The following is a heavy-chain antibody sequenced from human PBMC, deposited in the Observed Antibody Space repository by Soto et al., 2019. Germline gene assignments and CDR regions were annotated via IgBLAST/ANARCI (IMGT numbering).Heavy chain of an antibody. V-gene: IGHV3-23*01. CDR3: TNESPLAVAPNCFDC. Sequence: EVQLLESGGGLVQPGGSLRLSCAASGFTFSSYAMSWVRQAPGKGPEWVSAVSASGGGTYYADSVKGRFTISRDNSNNTLCLQMNSLRAEDTAVYYCTNESPLAVAPNCFDCWGQGTLVTGSS. CDR1: GFTFSSYA. J-gene: IGHJ4*02. CDR2: VSASGGGT. D-gene: IGHD6-19*01.